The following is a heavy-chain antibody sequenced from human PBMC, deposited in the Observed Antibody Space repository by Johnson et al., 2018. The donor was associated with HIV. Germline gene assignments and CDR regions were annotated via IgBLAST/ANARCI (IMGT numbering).Heavy chain of an antibody. V-gene: IGHV3-7*03. D-gene: IGHD1-14*01. CDR2: ITQDGSEK. CDR1: GYSFSHYW. CDR3: ARKGNAVDI. J-gene: IGHJ3*02. Sequence: VQLVESGGGLVQPGGSLTLPCVASGYSFSHYWISWVRQAPGNGLEWVANITQDGSEKYYVDSVKGRFTISRDNAKNSLYLQMSILRAEDKAIFYCARKGNAVDIWGRGTMVTVSS.